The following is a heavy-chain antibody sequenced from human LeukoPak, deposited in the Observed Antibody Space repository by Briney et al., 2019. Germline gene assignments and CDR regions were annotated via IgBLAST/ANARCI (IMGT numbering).Heavy chain of an antibody. V-gene: IGHV3-21*01. CDR2: ISSSSICI. CDR1: GFTFSSYS. D-gene: IGHD2-8*01. Sequence: PGGSLRLSCAASGFTFSSYSMNWVRQAPGKGLEWVSSISSSSICIYYADSVKGRFTISRDNAKNSLYLQMNSLRAEDTAVYYCARQTAYCANGVCSYFDYWGQGILVTVSS. CDR3: ARQTAYCANGVCSYFDY. J-gene: IGHJ4*02.